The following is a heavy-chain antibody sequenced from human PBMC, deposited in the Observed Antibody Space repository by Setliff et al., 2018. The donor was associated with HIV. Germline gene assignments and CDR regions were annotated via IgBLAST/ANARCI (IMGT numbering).Heavy chain of an antibody. D-gene: IGHD3-22*01. Sequence: PSETLSLTCTVSGASISSYYWSWIRQPPGKGLERIGFIHYTGNTNYNPSLKSRVTMSTDTPKNQLSLKLNSVTAADTAVYYCARHWNYDTGLDPFDIWGQGTMVTVSS. CDR1: GASISSYY. J-gene: IGHJ3*02. CDR2: IHYTGNT. V-gene: IGHV4-59*08. CDR3: ARHWNYDTGLDPFDI.